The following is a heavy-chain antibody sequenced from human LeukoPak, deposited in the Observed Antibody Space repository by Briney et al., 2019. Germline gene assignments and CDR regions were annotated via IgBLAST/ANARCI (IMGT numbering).Heavy chain of an antibody. J-gene: IGHJ4*02. CDR1: GFTFSSYS. V-gene: IGHV3-21*01. D-gene: IGHD2-2*01. CDR3: ARETYCTSTSCPIGDYFDY. CDR2: ISSSSSYI. Sequence: GGSLRLSCAASGFTFSSYSVNWVRQAPGKGLEWVSSISSSSSYIYYADSMKGRFTISRDNAKNSLYLQMNSLRAEDTAVYYCARETYCTSTSCPIGDYFDYWGQGTLVTVSS.